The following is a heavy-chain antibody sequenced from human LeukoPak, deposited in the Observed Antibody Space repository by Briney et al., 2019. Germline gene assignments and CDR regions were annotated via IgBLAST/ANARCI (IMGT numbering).Heavy chain of an antibody. J-gene: IGHJ4*02. Sequence: GASVKVSCKASGGTFTSYAISWVRQAPGQGLEWMGGIIPIFGTANYAQKFQGRVTITADESTSTAYMELSSLRSEDTAVYYCARAVKSRWLAAPFDYWGQGTLVTVSS. D-gene: IGHD6-19*01. CDR3: ARAVKSRWLAAPFDY. V-gene: IGHV1-69*13. CDR1: GGTFTSYA. CDR2: IIPIFGTA.